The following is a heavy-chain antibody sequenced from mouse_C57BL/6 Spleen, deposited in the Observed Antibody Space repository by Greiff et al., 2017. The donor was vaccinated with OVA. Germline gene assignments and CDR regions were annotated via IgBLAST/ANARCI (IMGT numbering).Heavy chain of an antibody. CDR3: AREGTVDWYFDV. J-gene: IGHJ1*03. CDR2: INYDGSST. Sequence: DVHLVESEGGLVQPGSSMKLSCTASGFTFSDYYMAWVRQVPEKGLEWVANINYDGSSTYYLDSLKSRFIISRDNATNILYLQMSSLKSEDTATYYCAREGTVDWYFDVWGTGTTVTVSS. CDR1: GFTFSDYY. D-gene: IGHD3-3*01. V-gene: IGHV5-16*01.